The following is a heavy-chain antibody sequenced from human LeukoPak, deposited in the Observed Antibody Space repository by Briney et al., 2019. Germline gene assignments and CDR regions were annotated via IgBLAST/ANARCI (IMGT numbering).Heavy chain of an antibody. V-gene: IGHV4-59*08. J-gene: IGHJ5*02. Sequence: KTSETLSLTCTVSSGSISSYYWSWIRQPPGKGLEWIGYIYYSGSANYNPSLKSRVTISVDMSKNQFSLILSSVTAADTAVYYCARHGPYLGRLGWFDPWGQGTLVTVSS. D-gene: IGHD1-26*01. CDR3: ARHGPYLGRLGWFDP. CDR2: IYYSGSA. CDR1: SGSISSYY.